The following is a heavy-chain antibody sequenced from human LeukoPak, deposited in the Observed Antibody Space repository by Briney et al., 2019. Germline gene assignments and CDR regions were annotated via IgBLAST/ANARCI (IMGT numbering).Heavy chain of an antibody. CDR1: GGTFSSYT. J-gene: IGHJ5*02. Sequence: ASVKVSFKASGGTFSSYTISWVRQAPGQGLEWMGLIISFFGIANYAQKFQGRVTITADKSTSTAYMELSSLRSEDTAVYYCARSEHLYSWFDPWGQGTLVIVTS. CDR3: ARSEHLYSWFDP. V-gene: IGHV1-69*02. CDR2: IISFFGIA.